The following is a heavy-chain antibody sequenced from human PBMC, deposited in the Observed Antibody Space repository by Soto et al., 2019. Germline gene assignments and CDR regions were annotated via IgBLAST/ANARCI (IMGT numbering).Heavy chain of an antibody. CDR1: GGTFSTYA. D-gene: IGHD3-22*01. CDR2: IIPIFGSA. CDR3: ARLSSGTYFLAWFDT. V-gene: IGHV1-69*13. Sequence: SVKVSCKASGGTFSTYAISWVRQAPGQGLEWMGGIIPIFGSANYAQKFQGRVTITADESTSTAYMELSSLRSEDTAVYYRARLSSGTYFLAWFDTWGRGTLVTVSS. J-gene: IGHJ5*02.